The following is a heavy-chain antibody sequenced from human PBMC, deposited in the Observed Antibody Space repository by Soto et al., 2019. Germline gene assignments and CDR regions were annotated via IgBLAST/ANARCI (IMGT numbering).Heavy chain of an antibody. CDR2: ISYDGSNK. CDR3: AREIEDYGDYWYYFDY. CDR1: GFTFSSYA. J-gene: IGHJ4*02. D-gene: IGHD4-17*01. Sequence: QVQLVESGGGVVQPGRSLRLSCAASGFTFSSYAMHWVRQAPGKGLEWVAVISYDGSNKYYADSVKGRFTISRDNSKNTLYLQMNSLRAEDTDVYYCAREIEDYGDYWYYFDYWGQGTLVTVSS. V-gene: IGHV3-30-3*01.